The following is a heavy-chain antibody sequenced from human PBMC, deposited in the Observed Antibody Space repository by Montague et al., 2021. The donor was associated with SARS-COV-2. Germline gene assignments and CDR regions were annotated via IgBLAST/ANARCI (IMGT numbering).Heavy chain of an antibody. CDR1: GGSISSSGYY. CDR2: IYYTGRT. CDR3: ARHGVVNEPDY. Sequence: SETLSLTCTVSGGSISSSGYYWGWIRQPPGKELEWIGSIYYTGRTYYKPSLKSRVTMSVDTSENQFSLKLTSVTVADTALYYCARHGVVNEPDYWGQGTLVSVSS. J-gene: IGHJ4*02. V-gene: IGHV4-39*01. D-gene: IGHD3-3*01.